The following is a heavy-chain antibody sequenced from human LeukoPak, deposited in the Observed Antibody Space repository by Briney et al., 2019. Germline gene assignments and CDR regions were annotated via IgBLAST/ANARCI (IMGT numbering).Heavy chain of an antibody. D-gene: IGHD6-19*01. J-gene: IGHJ3*02. V-gene: IGHV4-39*07. CDR2: IYYSGST. Sequence: PSETLSLTCTVSGGSISSSSYYWGWVRQPPGKGLEWVGSIYYSGSTYYNPSLKSRVTISVDTSKNQFSLKLSSVTAADTAVYYCARWGQWLTDAFDIWGQGTMVTVSS. CDR1: GGSISSSSYY. CDR3: ARWGQWLTDAFDI.